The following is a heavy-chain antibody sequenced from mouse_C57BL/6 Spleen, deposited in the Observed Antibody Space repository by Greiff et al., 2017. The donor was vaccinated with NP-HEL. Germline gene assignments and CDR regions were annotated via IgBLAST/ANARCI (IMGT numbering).Heavy chain of an antibody. D-gene: IGHD1-1*01. Sequence: VQLQQSGAELVKPGASVKLSCKASGYTFTEYTIHWVKQRSGQGLEWIGWFYPGSGSIKYNEKFKDKATLTADKSSSTVYMELSRLTSEDSAVYLRARHEAGSREDNYAMNYWGQGTSVTVSS. CDR2: FYPGSGSI. CDR3: ARHEAGSREDNYAMNY. J-gene: IGHJ4*01. CDR1: GYTFTEYT. V-gene: IGHV1-62-2*01.